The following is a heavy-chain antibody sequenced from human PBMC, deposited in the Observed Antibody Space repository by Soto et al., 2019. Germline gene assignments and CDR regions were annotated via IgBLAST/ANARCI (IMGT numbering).Heavy chain of an antibody. CDR3: VLLTTSSVWPLFDS. CDR2: IYYTGTT. Sequence: KTSETLSLTCTVSGGAVSSSFFYLSWVRQPPGQRLGWIGYIYYTGTTNYNPSLASRVAMSVDTSKKQSTLNLRSLTAADTARYYCVLLTTSSVWPLFDSWGQGTVVTVSS. D-gene: IGHD1-26*01. J-gene: IGHJ4*02. CDR1: GGAVSSSFFY. V-gene: IGHV4-61*01.